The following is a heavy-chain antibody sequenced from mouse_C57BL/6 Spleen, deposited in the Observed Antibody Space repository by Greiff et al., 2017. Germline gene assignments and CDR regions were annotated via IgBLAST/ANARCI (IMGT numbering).Heavy chain of an antibody. CDR2: INPSNGGT. CDR3: ARSELPGRGFAY. V-gene: IGHV1-53*01. D-gene: IGHD3-3*01. Sequence: QVQLQQPGTELVKPGASVKLSCKASGYTFTSYWMHWVKQRPGQGLEWIGNINPSNGGTNYNEKFKSKATLTVDKSSNTAYMQLSSLTSEDSAVYYCARSELPGRGFAYWGQGTLVTVSA. CDR1: GYTFTSYW. J-gene: IGHJ3*01.